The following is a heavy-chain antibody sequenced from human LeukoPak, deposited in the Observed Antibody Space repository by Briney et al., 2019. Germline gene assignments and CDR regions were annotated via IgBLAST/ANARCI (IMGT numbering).Heavy chain of an antibody. CDR2: ISAYNGYT. Sequence: SGKVSCKASRYRFTTYGISWVRQAPGQRLEGMGWISAYNGYTSCAQKLMRRVTMTPETSTTTAYMGLRSRTSCETSLCHYATLYGGNSPDVFDLWGQGPMVTVSS. D-gene: IGHD4-23*01. CDR3: ATLYGGNSPDVFDL. J-gene: IGHJ3*01. CDR1: RYRFTTYG. V-gene: IGHV1-18*01.